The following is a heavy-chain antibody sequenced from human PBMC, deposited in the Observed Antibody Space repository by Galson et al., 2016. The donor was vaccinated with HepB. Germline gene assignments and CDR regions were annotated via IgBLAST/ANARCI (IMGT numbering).Heavy chain of an antibody. J-gene: IGHJ4*02. Sequence: SLRLSCAASGFTFSTSVMHWVRQAPGKGLEWVAIISYGGRNRGYVDSVKGRFTISSDNSNNTLFLQMNSLTTADTAVYYCAKGAGSSSPELDSWGQGTLVTVAS. D-gene: IGHD6-6*01. CDR3: AKGAGSSSPELDS. CDR1: GFTFSTSV. V-gene: IGHV3-30*18. CDR2: ISYGGRNR.